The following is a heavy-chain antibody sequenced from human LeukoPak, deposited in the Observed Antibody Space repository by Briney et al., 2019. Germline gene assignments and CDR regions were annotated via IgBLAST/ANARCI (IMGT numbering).Heavy chain of an antibody. J-gene: IGHJ4*02. D-gene: IGHD2-15*01. CDR3: ARHHNRGYCSGGSCFDY. Sequence: PSESLSLTGTVSGGSIITSSYCWGWIRQPPGKGLGWIGSIYYSGSTYYNPALKRRVTISVETSKSQFSLKLSSVAPGDTAVYYCARHHNRGYCSGGSCFDYWGQGTLVTVSS. V-gene: IGHV4-39*01. CDR1: GGSIITSSYC. CDR2: IYYSGST.